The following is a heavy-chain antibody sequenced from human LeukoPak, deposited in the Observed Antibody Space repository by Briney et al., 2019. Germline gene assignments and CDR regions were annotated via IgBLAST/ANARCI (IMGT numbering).Heavy chain of an antibody. CDR2: INPSGGST. CDR1: GYTFTSYY. J-gene: IGHJ4*02. Sequence: ASVKVSCKASGYTFTSYYMHWVRQAPGQGLEWMGIINPSGGSTIYAQKFQGRVTMTEDTSTDTAYMELSSLRSEDTAVYYCALGTQGEFDYWGQGTLVTVSS. V-gene: IGHV1-46*01. D-gene: IGHD7-27*01. CDR3: ALGTQGEFDY.